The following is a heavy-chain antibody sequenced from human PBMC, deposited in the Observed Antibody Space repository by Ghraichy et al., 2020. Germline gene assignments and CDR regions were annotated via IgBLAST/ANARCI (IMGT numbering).Heavy chain of an antibody. CDR2: ISAYNGKT. V-gene: IGHV1-18*01. J-gene: IGHJ6*02. Sequence: ASVKVSCKASGYTFTSYGISWVRQAPGQGLEWMGWISAYNGKTNYAQKIQGRVTMTYDTSTSTAYMELRSLRSDDTAVYYCARVGGAARPNYYYYYGMDVWGQGTTVTVSS. CDR1: GYTFTSYG. D-gene: IGHD6-6*01. CDR3: ARVGGAARPNYYYYYGMDV.